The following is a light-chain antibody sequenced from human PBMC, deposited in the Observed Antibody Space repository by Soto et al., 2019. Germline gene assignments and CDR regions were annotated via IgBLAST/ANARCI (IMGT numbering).Light chain of an antibody. CDR2: DVN. CDR3: SSYTTSSILGYV. Sequence: QSALTQPASVSGSPGQSITIPCTGTSSDVGGNIYVSWYQQHPGKAPKLMMYDVNSRPSGASNRFSGSESGNTASLTISGLQAEDEADYYCSSYTTSSILGYVFGTGTKVTVL. CDR1: SSDVGGNIY. J-gene: IGLJ1*01. V-gene: IGLV2-14*01.